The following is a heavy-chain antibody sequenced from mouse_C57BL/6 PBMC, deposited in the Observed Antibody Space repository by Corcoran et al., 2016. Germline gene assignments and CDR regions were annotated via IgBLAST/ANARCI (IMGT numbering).Heavy chain of an antibody. D-gene: IGHD1-1*01. CDR3: ASSFSYGSSYFDY. CDR1: GYTFTTYG. V-gene: IGHV9-3*01. J-gene: IGHJ2*01. Sequence: QIQLVQSGPELKKPGETVKISCKASGYTFTTYGMSWVKQAPGKGLKWMGWINTYSGVPTYADDFKGRFAFSLETSASTAYLQINNLKNEDTATYFCASSFSYGSSYFDYWGQGTTLTVSS. CDR2: INTYSGVP.